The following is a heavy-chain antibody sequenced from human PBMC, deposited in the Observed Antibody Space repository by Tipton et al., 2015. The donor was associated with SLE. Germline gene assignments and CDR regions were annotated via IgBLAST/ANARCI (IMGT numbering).Heavy chain of an antibody. J-gene: IGHJ3*02. CDR2: MFHNGNT. Sequence: TLSLTCTVSGGSITSHYWNWIRQPPGKGLEWIGYMFHNGNTNYNPSLKNRVTISVDTSKSQFSLTLTSVTAADTAVYYCARTLGAIAHTVYDAFDIWGQGKMVTVSS. D-gene: IGHD1-26*01. CDR1: GGSITSHY. CDR3: ARTLGAIAHTVYDAFDI. V-gene: IGHV4-59*11.